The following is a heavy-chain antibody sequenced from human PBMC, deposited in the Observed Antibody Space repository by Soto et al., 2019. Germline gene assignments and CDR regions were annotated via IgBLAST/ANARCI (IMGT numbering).Heavy chain of an antibody. Sequence: SETLSLTCTVSGGSISSGGYYWSWIRQHPGKGLEWIGYIYYSGSTYYNPSLKSRVTISVDTSKNQFSLKLSSVTAADTAVYYCARAHRGCTNGVCYGFGGYYDRWGQGTLVTVSS. CDR1: GGSISSGGYY. CDR3: ARAHRGCTNGVCYGFGGYYDR. J-gene: IGHJ4*02. CDR2: IYYSGST. D-gene: IGHD2-8*01. V-gene: IGHV4-31*03.